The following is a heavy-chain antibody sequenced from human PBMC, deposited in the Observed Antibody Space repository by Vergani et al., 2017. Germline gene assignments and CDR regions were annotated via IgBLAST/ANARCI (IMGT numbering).Heavy chain of an antibody. Sequence: VQLVESGGGLVKPGGSLRLSCAASGFTFSSYSMNWVRQAPGKGLEWVSSISSSSSYIYYADSVKGRFTISRDNAKNSLYLQMNSLRAEDTAVYYCAREDRLYRHPRYYYYYYMDVWGKGTTVTVSS. V-gene: IGHV3-21*01. CDR1: GFTFSSYS. CDR3: AREDRLYRHPRYYYYYYMDV. J-gene: IGHJ6*03. D-gene: IGHD2-8*01. CDR2: ISSSSSYI.